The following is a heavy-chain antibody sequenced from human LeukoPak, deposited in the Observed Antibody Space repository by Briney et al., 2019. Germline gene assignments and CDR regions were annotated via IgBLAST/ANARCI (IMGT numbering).Heavy chain of an antibody. CDR2: VHNSGTT. Sequence: SETLTLTCTVSGGSVSTYHWSWIRQSAVKGLEWIGRVHNSGTTNYNPSLESRVTMSVDTSKNQFSLKLRSETAADTAVYYCARDGLYSYGYSYFDFWGQGTLVTVSS. V-gene: IGHV4-4*07. CDR3: ARDGLYSYGYSYFDF. CDR1: GGSVSTYH. D-gene: IGHD5-18*01. J-gene: IGHJ4*02.